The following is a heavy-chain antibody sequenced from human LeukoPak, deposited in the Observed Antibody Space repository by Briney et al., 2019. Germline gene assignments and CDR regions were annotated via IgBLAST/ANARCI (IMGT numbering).Heavy chain of an antibody. J-gene: IGHJ5*02. V-gene: IGHV4-4*02. Sequence: SGTLSLTCAVSGGSISSNNWWGWVRQPPGKGLEWIGEIYHSGSPNYNPSLKSRVTISVDKSRNHFSLNLSSVTAADTAVYYCARGMTTVTTFPLCWFDPWGQGTLVTVSS. CDR3: ARGMTTVTTFPLCWFDP. D-gene: IGHD4-17*01. CDR2: IYHSGSP. CDR1: GGSISSNNW.